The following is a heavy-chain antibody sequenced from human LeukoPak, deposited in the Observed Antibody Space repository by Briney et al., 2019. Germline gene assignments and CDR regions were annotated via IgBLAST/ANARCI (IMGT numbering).Heavy chain of an antibody. J-gene: IGHJ4*02. D-gene: IGHD3-3*01. Sequence: ASVKVSCKASGYTFTSYDINWVRQATGQGLEWMGWMKPNSGNTGYAQKFQGRVTMTRNTSISTAYMELSSLRSEDTAVYYCARGGYDFWSGYSHYWGQGTLVTVSS. CDR1: GYTFTSYD. V-gene: IGHV1-8*01. CDR3: ARGGYDFWSGYSHY. CDR2: MKPNSGNT.